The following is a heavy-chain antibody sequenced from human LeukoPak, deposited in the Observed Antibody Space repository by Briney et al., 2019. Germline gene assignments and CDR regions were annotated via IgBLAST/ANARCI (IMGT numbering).Heavy chain of an antibody. CDR2: ISYDGSNK. CDR1: GFTFSSYA. J-gene: IGHJ4*02. D-gene: IGHD6-13*01. CDR3: ARGGTYSSSWFLPYYFDY. Sequence: GGSLRLSCAASGFTFSSYAMSWVRQAPGKGLEWVAVISYDGSNKYYADSVKGRFTISRDNSKNTLYLQMNSLRAEDTAVYYCARGGTYSSSWFLPYYFDYWGQGTLVTVSS. V-gene: IGHV3-30*19.